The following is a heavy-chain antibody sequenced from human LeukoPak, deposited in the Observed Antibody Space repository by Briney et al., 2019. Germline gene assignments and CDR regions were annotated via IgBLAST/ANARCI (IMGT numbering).Heavy chain of an antibody. CDR1: GGSISSYY. J-gene: IGHJ4*02. CDR2: IYTSGST. Sequence: SETLSLTCTVSGGSISSYYWSWLRQPAGKGLEWIRRIYTSGSTNYNASLKSRVSMSVDTSKNQFSLKLSSVTAADTAVFYCARENSGSYREFDYWGQGTLVTVSS. D-gene: IGHD1-26*01. CDR3: ARENSGSYREFDY. V-gene: IGHV4-4*07.